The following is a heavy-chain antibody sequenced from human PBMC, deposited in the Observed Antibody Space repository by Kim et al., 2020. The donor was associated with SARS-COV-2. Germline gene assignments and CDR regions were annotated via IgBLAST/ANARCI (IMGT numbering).Heavy chain of an antibody. V-gene: IGHV3-53*01. Sequence: THYAESVKGRFPISRDSPKNTLYLQMNSLSVEDTAIYYCARGARFSAIVDFWGQGTLVIVSS. J-gene: IGHJ4*02. D-gene: IGHD3-3*01. CDR2: T. CDR3: ARGARFSAIVDF.